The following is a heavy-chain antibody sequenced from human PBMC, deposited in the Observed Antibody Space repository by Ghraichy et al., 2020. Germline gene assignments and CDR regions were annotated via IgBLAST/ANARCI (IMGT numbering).Heavy chain of an antibody. V-gene: IGHV4-39*07. CDR2: IYYSGST. CDR1: GGSISSSSYY. D-gene: IGHD3-9*01. CDR3: ARDPPGYDILTGYYWYFDL. J-gene: IGHJ2*01. Sequence: ESLNISCTVSGGSISSSSYYWGWIRQPPGKGLEWIGSIYYSGSTYYNPSLKSRVTISVDTSKNQFSLKLSSVTAADTAVYYCARDPPGYDILTGYYWYFDLWGRGTLVTVSS.